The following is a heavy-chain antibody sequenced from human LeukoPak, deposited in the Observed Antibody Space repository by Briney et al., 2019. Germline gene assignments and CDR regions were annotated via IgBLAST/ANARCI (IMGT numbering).Heavy chain of an antibody. CDR1: GYTFASYY. Sequence: ASVRVSCKASGYTFASYYMHWVRQAPGQGLEWMGIINPSGGSTSYAQKFQGRVTMTRDTSTSTVYMELSSLRSKDTAVYYCARGTGTIFGVITRYYMDVWGKGTTVTVSS. CDR2: INPSGGST. D-gene: IGHD3-3*01. J-gene: IGHJ6*03. V-gene: IGHV1-46*01. CDR3: ARGTGTIFGVITRYYMDV.